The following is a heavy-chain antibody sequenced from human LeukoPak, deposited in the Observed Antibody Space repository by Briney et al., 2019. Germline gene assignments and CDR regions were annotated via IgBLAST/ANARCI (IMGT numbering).Heavy chain of an antibody. CDR2: ISGSGGST. CDR1: GFTFSSYA. D-gene: IGHD3-3*01. Sequence: GGSLRLSCAASGFTFSSYAMSWVRQAPGKGLEWVSAISGSGGSTYYADSVKGRFTISRDNSKNTLYLQMNSLSAEDTAVYYCAKQYDFWSGYYEYVGYFDYWGQGTLVTVSS. V-gene: IGHV3-23*01. J-gene: IGHJ4*02. CDR3: AKQYDFWSGYYEYVGYFDY.